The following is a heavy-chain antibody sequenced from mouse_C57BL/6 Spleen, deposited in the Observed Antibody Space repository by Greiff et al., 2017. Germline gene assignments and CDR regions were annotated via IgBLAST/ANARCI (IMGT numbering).Heavy chain of an antibody. Sequence: EVKLVESGGGLVQPGGSLQLSCAASGFTFSDYGMAWVRQAPRKGPEWVAFISNLAYSIYYADTVTGRFTISRENAKNTLYLEMSSLRSEDTAMYYCARRDGYYGWFAYWGQGTLVTVSA. D-gene: IGHD2-3*01. V-gene: IGHV5-15*01. CDR3: ARRDGYYGWFAY. J-gene: IGHJ3*01. CDR2: ISNLAYSI. CDR1: GFTFSDYG.